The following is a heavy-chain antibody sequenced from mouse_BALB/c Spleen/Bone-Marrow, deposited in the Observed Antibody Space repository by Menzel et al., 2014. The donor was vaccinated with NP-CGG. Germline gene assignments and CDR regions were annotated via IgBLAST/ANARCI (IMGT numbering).Heavy chain of an antibody. CDR3: VRGAYYGTGYFDY. V-gene: IGHV3-2*02. D-gene: IGHD1-1*01. J-gene: IGHJ2*01. Sequence: EVKLFESGPGLVKPSQSLSLTCTVTGYSITSDYAWNWIRQFPGNKLEWMGYISYSGSTSYNPSLKSRISITRDTSKNQFFLQLNSVTTEDTATYYCVRGAYYGTGYFDYWGQGTTPTVSS. CDR2: ISYSGST. CDR1: GYSITSDYA.